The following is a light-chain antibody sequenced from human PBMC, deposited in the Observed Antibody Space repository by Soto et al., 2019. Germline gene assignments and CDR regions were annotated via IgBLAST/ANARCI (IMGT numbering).Light chain of an antibody. CDR3: RSYTGGSTYV. Sequence: QSALTQPASVSGSPGQSITISCTGTSSDIGGYKYVSRYQQHPGKAPKLMLYDVSNRPSGVSNRFSGSKSGNTATLTISGLQGEDEAEYYCRSYTGGSTYVFGTGIKVTVL. J-gene: IGLJ1*01. V-gene: IGLV2-14*01. CDR2: DVS. CDR1: SSDIGGYKY.